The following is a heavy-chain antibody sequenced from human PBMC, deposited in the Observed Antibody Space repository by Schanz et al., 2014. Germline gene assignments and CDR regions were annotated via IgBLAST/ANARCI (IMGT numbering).Heavy chain of an antibody. CDR1: GFTLSSYG. Sequence: QVRLVESGGGVVQPGRSLRLSCAASGFTLSSYGMHWVRQAPGKGLEWVAFINSDGTKRFYADSVKSRFTISRDNSRNTLYLQMNSLRAEDTAVYYCAKSQGSSFDSWGQGTLVTVSS. J-gene: IGHJ4*02. D-gene: IGHD6-13*01. CDR3: AKSQGSSFDS. CDR2: INSDGTKR. V-gene: IGHV3-30*18.